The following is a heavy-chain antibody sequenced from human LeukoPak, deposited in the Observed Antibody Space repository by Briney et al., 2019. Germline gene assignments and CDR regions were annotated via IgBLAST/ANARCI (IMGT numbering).Heavy chain of an antibody. J-gene: IGHJ5*02. CDR2: IHYRWSN. CDR3: AGSWRYCSSGSCLGWFDP. Sequence: SDTLSLLCSVSGHSISSYYGSWITQPPGRALEERVYIHYRWSNNYYPSVKRRVTISVGTSKHQFPLKLDPVAAADPAVVYFAGSWRYCSSGSCLGWFDPGGQGTLVTVSA. V-gene: IGHV4-59*08. CDR1: GHSISSYY. D-gene: IGHD2-15*01.